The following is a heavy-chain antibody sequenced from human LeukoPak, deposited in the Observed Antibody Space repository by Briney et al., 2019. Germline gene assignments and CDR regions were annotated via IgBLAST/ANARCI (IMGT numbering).Heavy chain of an antibody. D-gene: IGHD1-26*01. Sequence: SETLSLTCTVSGGSISRSSYYWGWIRQPPGKGLEWIGSIYYSGSTYYNPSLKSRVTISVDTSKNQFSLKLSSVTAADTAVYYCARDAQWEPTFDAFDIWGQGTMVTVSS. CDR2: IYYSGST. CDR1: GGSISRSSYY. CDR3: ARDAQWEPTFDAFDI. V-gene: IGHV4-39*07. J-gene: IGHJ3*02.